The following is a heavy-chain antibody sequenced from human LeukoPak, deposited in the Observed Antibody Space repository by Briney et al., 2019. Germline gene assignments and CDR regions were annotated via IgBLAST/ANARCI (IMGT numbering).Heavy chain of an antibody. J-gene: IGHJ3*01. D-gene: IGHD7-27*01. Sequence: ASVKVSCKASGYTLTKNHLYWVRQAPGQGLEWMGWIDPKSGGTNFAQNFQGRLTMTRDTSINTAYMELTRLTFDDTTVYYCARELGINAFDVWGQGTMVTVSS. V-gene: IGHV1-2*02. CDR3: ARELGINAFDV. CDR2: IDPKSGGT. CDR1: GYTLTKNH.